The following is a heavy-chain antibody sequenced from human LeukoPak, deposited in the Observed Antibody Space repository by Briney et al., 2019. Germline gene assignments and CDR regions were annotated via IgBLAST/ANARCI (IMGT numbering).Heavy chain of an antibody. J-gene: IGHJ4*02. Sequence: GGSLRLSCAASGFTFSSYAMSWVRQAPGKGLEWVSAISGSGGSTYYADSVKGRFTISKDNSKNTLYLQMNSLRAEDTAVYYCAKDWNIAVAGFDYWGQGTLVTVSS. CDR2: ISGSGGST. CDR3: AKDWNIAVAGFDY. V-gene: IGHV3-23*01. D-gene: IGHD6-19*01. CDR1: GFTFSSYA.